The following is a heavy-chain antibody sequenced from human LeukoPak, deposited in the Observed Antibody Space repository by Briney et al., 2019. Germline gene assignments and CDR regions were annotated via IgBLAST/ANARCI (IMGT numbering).Heavy chain of an antibody. V-gene: IGHV3-64D*09. J-gene: IGHJ3*02. CDR1: GFTFTSYA. CDR2: ISRNGGST. Sequence: PGGSLRLSCSASGFTFTSYAMHWVRQAPGKGLEYVSAISRNGGSTYYADSVKGRFTISRDNSKNTLHLQMSSLRAEDTAVYYCAYCSSTPGAFDIWGQGTMVTVSS. CDR3: AYCSSTPGAFDI. D-gene: IGHD2-2*01.